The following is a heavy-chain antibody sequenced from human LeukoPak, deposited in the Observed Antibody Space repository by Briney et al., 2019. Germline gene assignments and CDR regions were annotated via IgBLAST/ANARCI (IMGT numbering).Heavy chain of an antibody. D-gene: IGHD2-8*01. V-gene: IGHV3-66*01. J-gene: IGHJ3*02. CDR1: GFTVSTNF. CDR2: IYSGGST. CDR3: ARDNGRRGKPGAFDI. Sequence: GGSLRLSCVASGFTVSTNFMSWVRQAPGKGLEWVSVIYSGGSTYYADSVKGRFTISRDNSRNTLYLQMNSLRPEDTTMYYCARDNGRRGKPGAFDIWGQGTMVTVSS.